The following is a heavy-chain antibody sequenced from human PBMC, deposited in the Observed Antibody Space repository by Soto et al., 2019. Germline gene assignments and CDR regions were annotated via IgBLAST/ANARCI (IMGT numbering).Heavy chain of an antibody. J-gene: IGHJ6*02. Sequence: HPGGSLRLSCAASGFTFSSYGMHWVRQAPGKGLEWVAVIWYDGSNKYYADSVRGRFTISRDNAKNSVYLQINSLRAEDTAVYFCARDCSGGSCYPGMDVWGQGTTVTVSS. D-gene: IGHD2-15*01. CDR3: ARDCSGGSCYPGMDV. CDR2: IWYDGSNK. V-gene: IGHV3-33*01. CDR1: GFTFSSYG.